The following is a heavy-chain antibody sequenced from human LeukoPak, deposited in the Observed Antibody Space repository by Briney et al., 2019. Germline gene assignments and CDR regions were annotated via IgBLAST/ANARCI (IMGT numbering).Heavy chain of an antibody. CDR3: ARSRGRYYDSSGYYYPYYFDY. Sequence: GGSLRLSCAASGFTFDDYGMSWVRQAPGKGLERVSGINWNGGSAGYADSVKGRFTISRGNAKNSLYLQMNSLRAEDTALYYCARSRGRYYDSSGYYYPYYFDYWGQGTLVTVSS. CDR1: GFTFDDYG. V-gene: IGHV3-20*04. J-gene: IGHJ4*02. D-gene: IGHD3-22*01. CDR2: INWNGGSA.